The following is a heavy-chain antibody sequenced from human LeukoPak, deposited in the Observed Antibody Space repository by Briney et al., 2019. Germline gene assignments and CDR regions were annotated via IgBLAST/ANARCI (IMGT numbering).Heavy chain of an antibody. D-gene: IGHD6-13*01. CDR2: IYYSGGT. V-gene: IGHV4-39*01. CDR3: ARRVGGGIAAVGAFDI. CDR1: GGSISSSSYY. J-gene: IGHJ3*02. Sequence: SETLSLTCSVSGGSISSSSYYWGWIRQPPGKGLEWIGSIYYSGGTYYNPSLKSRGVAISGDTAKNQFSLTLNSVTAADTAVYHCARRVGGGIAAVGAFDIWGPGTMVTVSS.